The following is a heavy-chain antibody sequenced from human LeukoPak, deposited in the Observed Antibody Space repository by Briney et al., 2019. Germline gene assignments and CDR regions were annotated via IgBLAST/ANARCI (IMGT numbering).Heavy chain of an antibody. J-gene: IGHJ5*02. V-gene: IGHV4-31*03. CDR2: IYSNGKT. Sequence: PSETLSLTCTVSGACISSGGYYWSWVRQHPEKGLEWIGYIYSNGKTYYNPSLKTRVVISIDTSNNQFALRLSAVTVADSAVYFCARGSGTFNWFAPWGQGTLVTVSS. D-gene: IGHD6-13*01. CDR3: ARGSGTFNWFAP. CDR1: GACISSGGYY.